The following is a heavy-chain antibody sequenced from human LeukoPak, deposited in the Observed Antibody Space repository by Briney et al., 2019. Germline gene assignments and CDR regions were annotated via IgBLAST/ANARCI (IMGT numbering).Heavy chain of an antibody. CDR3: AGGKDGGYCSSTSCRRSYYLDI. V-gene: IGHV1-69*13. Sequence: GASVKVSCKASGGTFSSYAISWVRQAPGQGLEWMGGIIPIFGTANYAQKFQGRVTITADESTSTAYMELSSLRSEDTAVYYCAGGKDGGYCSSTSCRRSYYLDIWGQGTMVTVSS. D-gene: IGHD2-2*01. CDR2: IIPIFGTA. J-gene: IGHJ3*02. CDR1: GGTFSSYA.